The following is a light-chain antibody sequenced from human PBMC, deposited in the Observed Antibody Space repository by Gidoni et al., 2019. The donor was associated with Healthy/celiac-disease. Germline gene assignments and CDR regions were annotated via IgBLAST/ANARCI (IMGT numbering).Light chain of an antibody. CDR2: EVS. V-gene: IGLV2-23*02. J-gene: IGLJ3*02. CDR3: CSYAGSSPWV. Sequence: QSALTQPASVSGSPGQSITISCTGTSSDVGSYNLVSWYQQHPGNAPKLMIYEVSKRPSGVSNRFSGSKSGNTASLTISGLQAEDEADYYCCSYAGSSPWVFGGGTKLTVL. CDR1: SSDVGSYNL.